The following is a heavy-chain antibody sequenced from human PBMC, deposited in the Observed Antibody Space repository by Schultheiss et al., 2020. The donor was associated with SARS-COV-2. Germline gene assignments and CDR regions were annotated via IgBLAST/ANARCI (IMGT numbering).Heavy chain of an antibody. D-gene: IGHD2-2*01. J-gene: IGHJ4*02. CDR3: ARGPTLWVPAAISHFDY. CDR1: GFTFSDYY. CDR2: IYSGGST. V-gene: IGHV3-66*01. Sequence: GGSLRLSCAASGFTFSDYYMSWVRQAPGKGLEWVSVIYSGGSTYYADSVKGRFTISRDNSKNTLYLQMNSLRAEDTAVYYCARGPTLWVPAAISHFDYWGQGTLVTVSS.